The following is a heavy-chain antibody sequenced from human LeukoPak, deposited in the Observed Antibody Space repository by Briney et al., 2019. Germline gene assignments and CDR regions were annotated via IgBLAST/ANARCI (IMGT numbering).Heavy chain of an antibody. J-gene: IGHJ4*02. CDR2: IKNDGSCT. V-gene: IGHV3-74*01. CDR1: GFTFSTYW. Sequence: GGSLRLSCAASGFTFSTYWMHWVRQAPGKGLVWVSRIKNDGSCTTYADSVKGRFTISRDNAKNTLYLQMNSLRSEDTALYYCASGRTAFGPVEGDYWAQGPLVTVS. CDR3: ASGRTAFGPVEGDY. D-gene: IGHD3-16*01.